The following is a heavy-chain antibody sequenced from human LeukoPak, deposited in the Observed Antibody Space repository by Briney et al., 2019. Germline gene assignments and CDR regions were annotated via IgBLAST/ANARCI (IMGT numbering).Heavy chain of an antibody. D-gene: IGHD3-10*01. Sequence: PGGSLRLPCAASGFTFDDYGMSWVRQAPGKGLERVSGINWNGGSTGYADSVKGRFTISRDNAKNSLYLQMNSLRAEDTALYYCARDTSSSYGSGSDYWGQGTLVTVSS. V-gene: IGHV3-20*04. J-gene: IGHJ4*02. CDR3: ARDTSSSYGSGSDY. CDR2: INWNGGST. CDR1: GFTFDDYG.